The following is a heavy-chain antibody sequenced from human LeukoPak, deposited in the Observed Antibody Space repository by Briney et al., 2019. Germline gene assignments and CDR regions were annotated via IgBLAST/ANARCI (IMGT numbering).Heavy chain of an antibody. J-gene: IGHJ4*02. CDR2: IKRDGSDK. Sequence: GGSLRLSCAASGFTFSSYWMSWVRQAPGKGLEWVANIKRDGSDKYYVGSVEGRFTISRDNAKNSLYLQMSSLRAEDTAIYYCARALYNRGWYPDYFDSWGQGTLVTVSS. CDR1: GFTFSSYW. CDR3: ARALYNRGWYPDYFDS. V-gene: IGHV3-7*01. D-gene: IGHD6-19*01.